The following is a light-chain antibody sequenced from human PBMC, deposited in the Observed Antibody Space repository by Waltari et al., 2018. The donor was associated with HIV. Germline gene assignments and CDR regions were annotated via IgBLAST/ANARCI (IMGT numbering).Light chain of an antibody. CDR2: EVS. J-gene: IGLJ2*01. CDR1: SSDVGGYNY. CDR3: SSYTSSSTVV. V-gene: IGLV2-14*01. Sequence: QSALTQPASVSGSPGQSITISCPGTSSDVGGYNYVSRYQQHPGKAPKLMIYEVSNRPSGVSNRFSGSKSGNTASLTISGLQAEDEADYYCSSYTSSSTVVFGGGTKLTVL.